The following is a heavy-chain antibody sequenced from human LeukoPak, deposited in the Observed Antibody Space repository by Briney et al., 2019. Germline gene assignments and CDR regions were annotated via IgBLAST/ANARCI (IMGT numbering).Heavy chain of an antibody. V-gene: IGHV4-59*01. CDR3: ARVAVVTGFDY. D-gene: IGHD4-23*01. J-gene: IGHJ4*02. Sequence: SETLSLTCTVSGGSISSYYWSWIRQPPGKGLEWIGYIYYSGSTNYNPSLKSRVTISVDTSKNQFSLRLSSVTAADTAVYYCARVAVVTGFDYWGQGTLVTVSS. CDR2: IYYSGST. CDR1: GGSISSYY.